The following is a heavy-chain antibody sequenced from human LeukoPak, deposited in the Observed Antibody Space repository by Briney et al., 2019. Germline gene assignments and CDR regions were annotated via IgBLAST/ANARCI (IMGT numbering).Heavy chain of an antibody. CDR3: AKTAAGYWYFDL. Sequence: GGSLRLSCAGSGFTFSSYGMHWVRQAPGKGLEWVAVISYDGSNKYYADSVKGRFTISRDNSKNTLYLQMNSLRAEDTAVYYCAKTAAGYWYFDLWGRGTLVTVSS. J-gene: IGHJ2*01. CDR1: GFTFSSYG. CDR2: ISYDGSNK. V-gene: IGHV3-30*18. D-gene: IGHD6-13*01.